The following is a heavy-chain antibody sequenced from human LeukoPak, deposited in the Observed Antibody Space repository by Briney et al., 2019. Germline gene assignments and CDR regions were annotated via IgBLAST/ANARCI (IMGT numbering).Heavy chain of an antibody. CDR2: ISSSSSYI. Sequence: PGGSLRLSRAASGFTFSSYSMNWVRQAPGKGLEWVSSISSSSSYIYYADSVKGRFTISRDNAKNSLYLQMNSLRAEDTAVYYCARDLEGYSSSFDCRGQGTLVTVSS. CDR3: ARDLEGYSSSFDC. V-gene: IGHV3-21*01. J-gene: IGHJ4*02. D-gene: IGHD6-13*01. CDR1: GFTFSSYS.